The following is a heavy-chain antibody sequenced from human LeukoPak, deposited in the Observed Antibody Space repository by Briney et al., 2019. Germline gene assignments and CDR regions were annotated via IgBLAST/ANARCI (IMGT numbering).Heavy chain of an antibody. CDR1: GGSISSYY. J-gene: IGHJ4*02. CDR3: AALYVGAYYYFDY. Sequence: SETLSLTCTVSGGSISSYYWSWIRQPAGKGLEWIGRIYTSGSTNYNPSLKSRVTISVDTSKNQLSLKLSSVTVADTAVYYCAALYVGAYYYFDYWGRGTLVTVSS. V-gene: IGHV4-4*07. D-gene: IGHD1-26*01. CDR2: IYTSGST.